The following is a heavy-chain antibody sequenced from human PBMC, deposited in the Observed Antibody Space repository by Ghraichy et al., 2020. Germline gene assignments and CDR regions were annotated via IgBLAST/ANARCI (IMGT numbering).Heavy chain of an antibody. D-gene: IGHD6-19*01. CDR1: GYTFTNYA. J-gene: IGHJ6*02. Sequence: ASVKVSCKASGYTFTNYAIHWVLQAPGQRLEWMGWINAGNGNTRYSQKFQGRVTITRDTSATTAYMELSSLKSEDTAVYYCARDLGSDSAWFPINYYYFYGMDVWGQGTTVTVPS. CDR2: INAGNGNT. V-gene: IGHV1-3*01. CDR3: ARDLGSDSAWFPINYYYFYGMDV.